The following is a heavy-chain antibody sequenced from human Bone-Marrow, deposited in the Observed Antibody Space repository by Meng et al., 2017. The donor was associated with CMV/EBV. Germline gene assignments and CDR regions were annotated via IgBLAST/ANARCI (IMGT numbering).Heavy chain of an antibody. V-gene: IGHV4-34*01. J-gene: IGHJ5*02. D-gene: IGHD2-2*01. Sequence: SETLSLTCAVYGGSFSGYYWSWIRQPPGKGLEWIGEINHSGSTNYNPSLKSRVTISVDTSKNQFSLKLSSVTAADTAVYYCARSEVIVSSTSWRARWFDPWGQGTLVTVSS. CDR3: ARSEVIVSSTSWRARWFDP. CDR1: GGSFSGYY. CDR2: INHSGST.